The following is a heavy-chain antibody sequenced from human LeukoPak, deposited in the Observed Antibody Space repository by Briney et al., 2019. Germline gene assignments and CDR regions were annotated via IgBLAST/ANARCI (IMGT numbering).Heavy chain of an antibody. D-gene: IGHD5-18*01. CDR1: GFTFSSYG. CDR2: IWYDGSNK. J-gene: IGHJ4*02. CDR3: AREIVDTAMVTCGLDY. Sequence: QPGRSLRFSCAASGFTFSSYGMHWVRQAPGKGLEWVAVIWYDGSNKYYADSVKGRFTISRDNSENTLYLQMNSLRAEDTAVYYCAREIVDTAMVTCGLDYWGQGTLVTVSS. V-gene: IGHV3-33*01.